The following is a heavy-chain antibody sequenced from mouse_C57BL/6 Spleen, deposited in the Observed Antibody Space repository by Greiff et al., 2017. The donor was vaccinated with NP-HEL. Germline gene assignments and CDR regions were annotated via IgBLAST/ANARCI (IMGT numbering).Heavy chain of an antibody. CDR3: ARTGFTTVVDY. J-gene: IGHJ2*01. Sequence: VQLQQSGAELVKPGASVKMSCKASGYTFTSYWITWVKQRPGQGLEWIGDIYPGSGSTNYNEKFKSKATLTVDKSSSTAYMQLSSLTSEDSAVYYCARTGFTTVVDYWGQGTTLTVSS. CDR1: GYTFTSYW. V-gene: IGHV1-55*01. CDR2: IYPGSGST. D-gene: IGHD1-1*01.